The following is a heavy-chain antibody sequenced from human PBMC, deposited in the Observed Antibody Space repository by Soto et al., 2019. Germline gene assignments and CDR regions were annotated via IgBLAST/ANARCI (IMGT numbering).Heavy chain of an antibody. D-gene: IGHD1-26*01. CDR3: AREGYIVGTAGAAFDV. Sequence: EVQLVESGGGLVQPGRSLRLSCVASGFIFDDYTMHWVRQAPGKGLEWVSSLSWNSVNIDYADSVKGRFTISRDNAKNALHLQMHRLRAADSAFYYSAREGYIVGTAGAAFDVWRQGTMVTVAS. CDR1: GFIFDDYT. J-gene: IGHJ3*01. V-gene: IGHV3-9*01. CDR2: LSWNSVNI.